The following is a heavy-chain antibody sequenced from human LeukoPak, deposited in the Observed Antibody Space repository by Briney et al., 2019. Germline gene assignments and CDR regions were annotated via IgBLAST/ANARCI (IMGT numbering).Heavy chain of an antibody. J-gene: IGHJ4*02. D-gene: IGHD6-19*01. Sequence: GGSLRLSCAASGFTFSSYEMNWVRQAPGKGLEWVSYISSSGSTIYYADSVKGRFTISRDNAKNSLYLQMNSPRAEDTAVYYCASDLTSSDWNGFDYWGQGTLVTVSS. CDR3: ASDLTSSDWNGFDY. CDR2: ISSSGSTI. CDR1: GFTFSSYE. V-gene: IGHV3-48*03.